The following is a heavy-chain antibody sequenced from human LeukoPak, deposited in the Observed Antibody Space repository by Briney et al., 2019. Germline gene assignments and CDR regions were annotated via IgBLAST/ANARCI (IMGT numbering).Heavy chain of an antibody. Sequence: GGSLRLSCAASGFTFSSYGMHWVRQAPGKGLEWVAVISYDGSNKYYADSVKGRFTISRDNSKNTLYLQMNSLRAEDTAVCYCAKDEYSSSPGYYFAYWGQGTLVTVSS. CDR3: AKDEYSSSPGYYFAY. V-gene: IGHV3-30*18. CDR2: ISYDGSNK. J-gene: IGHJ4*02. CDR1: GFTFSSYG. D-gene: IGHD6-6*01.